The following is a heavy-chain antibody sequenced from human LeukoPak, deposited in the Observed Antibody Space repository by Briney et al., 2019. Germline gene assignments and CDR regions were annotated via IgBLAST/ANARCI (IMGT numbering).Heavy chain of an antibody. Sequence: GALRLSCAASGFTFSNYAMSWVRQAPGKGLEWVSSISVSGGNTYYADSVKGRFTISRDNSKNTLYLQMNSLTAEDTAVYYCATKQWLVRGWFDPWGQGTLVTVSS. CDR3: ATKQWLVRGWFDP. CDR1: GFTFSNYA. D-gene: IGHD6-19*01. CDR2: ISVSGGNT. J-gene: IGHJ5*02. V-gene: IGHV3-23*01.